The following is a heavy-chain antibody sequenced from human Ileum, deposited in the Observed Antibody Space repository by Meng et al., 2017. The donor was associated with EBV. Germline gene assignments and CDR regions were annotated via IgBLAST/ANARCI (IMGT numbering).Heavy chain of an antibody. CDR2: INHSGST. J-gene: IGHJ4*02. V-gene: IGHV4-34*01. D-gene: IGHD4-17*01. CDR3: ARGHDYGDYASDY. Sequence: PVKQWGAGVWKASGTLSLPCPSYVGSFSGYYWSWIRQPPGKGLGWIGEINHSGSTNHNPSLKSRVTISVDTSKNQFSLKLSSVTAADTAVYYCARGHDYGDYASDYWGQGTLVTVSS. CDR1: VGSFSGYY.